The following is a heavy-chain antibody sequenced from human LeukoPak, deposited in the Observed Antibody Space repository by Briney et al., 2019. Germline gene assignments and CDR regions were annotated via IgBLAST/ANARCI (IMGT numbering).Heavy chain of an antibody. CDR2: IYYSGTT. CDR1: GGSISSGDYY. CDR3: ARKTKQYLTDY. Sequence: SETLSLTCTVSGGSISSGDYYWSWIRQPPGKGLEWIGYIYYSGTTYYNPSLKSRVTISVDTSKNQLSLKLRSVTAADTAVYYCARKTKQYLTDYWGRGTLVTVSS. J-gene: IGHJ4*02. V-gene: IGHV4-30-4*01. D-gene: IGHD2-2*02.